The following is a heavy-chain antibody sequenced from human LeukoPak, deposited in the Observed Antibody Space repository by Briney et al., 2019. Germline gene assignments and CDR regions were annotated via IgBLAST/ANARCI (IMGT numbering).Heavy chain of an antibody. CDR3: ASHGYSGYYFFDY. Sequence: KPSETLSLTCTVSGGSFSGYYWSWIRQPPGKGLEWIGEINHSGSTNYNPSLKSRVTISVDTSKNQFSLKLSSVTAADTAVYYCASHGYSGYYFFDYWAQGTLVTVSS. V-gene: IGHV4-34*01. CDR1: GGSFSGYY. D-gene: IGHD5-12*01. J-gene: IGHJ4*02. CDR2: INHSGST.